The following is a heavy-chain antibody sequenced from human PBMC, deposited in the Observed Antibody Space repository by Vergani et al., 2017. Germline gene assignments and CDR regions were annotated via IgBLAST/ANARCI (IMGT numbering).Heavy chain of an antibody. CDR1: GFTFSSSS. CDR2: IRSADTNT. Sequence: EVQLVESGGGLVKPGGSLRLSCAASGFTFSSSSMHWVRQAPGKGLEWVSAIRSADTNTYYADSVEGRFAISRDNAKTSLYLQMQSLRVEDTAVYYCAREGVPDAFDIWGQGTMVTVSS. V-gene: IGHV3-48*01. CDR3: AREGVPDAFDI. D-gene: IGHD4/OR15-4a*01. J-gene: IGHJ3*02.